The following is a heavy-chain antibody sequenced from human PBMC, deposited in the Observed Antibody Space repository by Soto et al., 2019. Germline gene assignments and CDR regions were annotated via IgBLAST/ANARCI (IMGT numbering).Heavy chain of an antibody. J-gene: IGHJ6*02. CDR3: AKGIGYQNYYYYGMDV. V-gene: IGHV3-23*01. Sequence: GSLRLSCAASGFTFSSYAMSWVRQAPGKGLEWVSAISGSGGSTYYADSVKGRFTISRDNSKNTLYLQMNSLRAEDTAVYYCAKGIGYQNYYYYGMDVWGQGTTVTVSS. CDR1: GFTFSSYA. D-gene: IGHD5-18*01. CDR2: ISGSGGST.